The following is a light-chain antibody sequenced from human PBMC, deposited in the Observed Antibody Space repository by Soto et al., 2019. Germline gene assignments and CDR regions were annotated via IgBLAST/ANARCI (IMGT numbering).Light chain of an antibody. CDR3: SSYTSSSTLVV. CDR2: DVS. V-gene: IGLV2-14*01. J-gene: IGLJ2*01. CDR1: SSDVGGYNY. Sequence: QSALTQPASVSGSPGQSITISCTGTSSDVGGYNYVSWYQQHPGKAPKLMIYDVSNRPSGVSNRFSGSKAGNTASLTISGRQAEDESAYYCSSYTSSSTLVVFGGGTELTVL.